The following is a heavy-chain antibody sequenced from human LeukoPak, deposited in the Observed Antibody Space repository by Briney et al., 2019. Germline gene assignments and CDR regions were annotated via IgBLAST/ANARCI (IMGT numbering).Heavy chain of an antibody. CDR2: ISYSGST. J-gene: IGHJ3*02. Sequence: SETLSLTCTVSGGSISSGGYSWSWIRQRPGKGLEWIGYISYSGSTYYNPSLKSRLTISVDTSKNQFSLKLSSVTAADTAVYYCARWRRISMIVVVTNAFDIWGQGTMVTVSP. CDR1: GGSISSGGYS. D-gene: IGHD3-22*01. V-gene: IGHV4-31*03. CDR3: ARWRRISMIVVVTNAFDI.